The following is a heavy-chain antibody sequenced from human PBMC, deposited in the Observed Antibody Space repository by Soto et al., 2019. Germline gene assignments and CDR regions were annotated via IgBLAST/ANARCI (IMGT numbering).Heavy chain of an antibody. D-gene: IGHD3-10*01. CDR3: ARYLGGGNMIRGAPQGDY. CDR2: VIPIFGTA. V-gene: IGHV1-69*13. J-gene: IGHJ4*02. Sequence: SVKVSCKASGGTFSSYAINWVRQAPGQGLEWMGGVIPIFGTADYAQKFQGRVTITADESTTTAYMELSSLRSEDTAVYYCARYLGGGNMIRGAPQGDYWGQGTLVTVSS. CDR1: GGTFSSYA.